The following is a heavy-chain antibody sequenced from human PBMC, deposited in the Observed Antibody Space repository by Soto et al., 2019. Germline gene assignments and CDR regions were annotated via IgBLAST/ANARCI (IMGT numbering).Heavy chain of an antibody. CDR1: GFTFSNAW. CDR3: TVDYDYIWGSYRNFDY. Sequence: GGSLRLSCAASGFTFSNAWMSWVRQAPGKGLEWVGRIKSKTDGGTTDYAAPVKGRFTISRDDSKNTLYLQMNSLKTEDTAVYYCTVDYDYIWGSYRNFDYWGQGTLVTVSS. CDR2: IKSKTDGGTT. J-gene: IGHJ4*02. V-gene: IGHV3-15*01. D-gene: IGHD3-16*02.